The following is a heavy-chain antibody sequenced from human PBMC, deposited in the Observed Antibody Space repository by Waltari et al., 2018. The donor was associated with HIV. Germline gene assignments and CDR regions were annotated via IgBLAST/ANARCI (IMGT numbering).Heavy chain of an antibody. CDR1: RGSFIGSY. V-gene: IGHV4-34*02. CDR3: ARGPHTSIFGVVKYFQP. CDR2: VDYSGDT. Sequence: VQHQQWGTGRLMPSETLSLTCAVYRGSFIGSYWSCIRQSTGNGLEWTGEVDYSGDTNYNPSLKSRLTISVDTSKNQFSLKLTSMTTADTGLYYCARGPHTSIFGVVKYFQPWGQGTLVTVSS. D-gene: IGHD3-3*01. J-gene: IGHJ1*01.